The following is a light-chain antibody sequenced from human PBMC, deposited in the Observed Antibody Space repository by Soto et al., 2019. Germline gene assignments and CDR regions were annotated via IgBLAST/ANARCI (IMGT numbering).Light chain of an antibody. CDR2: EVT. CDR1: SSDVGAYKD. CDR3: SSCTSSNTV. J-gene: IGLJ1*01. Sequence: QSALTQPPSAPGSPGQSVTISCTGTSSDVGAYKDVSWYQQHPGKAPKLMIYEVTYRPSGVSDRFSGSKSGNTASLTIPGLEAEDDSDYYCSSCTSSNTVFGTGTKLTVL. V-gene: IGLV2-14*01.